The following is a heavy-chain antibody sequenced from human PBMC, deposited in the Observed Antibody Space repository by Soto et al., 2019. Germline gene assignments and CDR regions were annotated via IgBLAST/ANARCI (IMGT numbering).Heavy chain of an antibody. CDR2: IYYSGST. D-gene: IGHD3-10*01. CDR1: GGSISSGGYY. CDR3: ASSVWFGDHDSYYMDV. Sequence: QVQLQESGPGLVKPSQTVSVTCTVSGGSISSGGYYWSWIRQHPGKGLEWIGYIYYSGSTYYNPSLKSRVTISVDTSKNQFSLKLSSVTAADPAVYYCASSVWFGDHDSYYMDVWGKGTTVTVSS. V-gene: IGHV4-31*03. J-gene: IGHJ6*03.